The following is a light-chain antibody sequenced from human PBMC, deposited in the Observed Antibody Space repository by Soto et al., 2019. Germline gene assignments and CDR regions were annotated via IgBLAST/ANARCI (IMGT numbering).Light chain of an antibody. J-gene: IGLJ2*01. CDR1: SSDVGGYDY. CDR3: SPYTSNTTLV. Sequence: QSALTQPASVSGSPGQSITISCTGTSSDVGGYDYVCWYQQNPGKAPKLMIYAVTNRPSGVSNRFSGSKSGNTASLSISGLQAEEEADFYCSPYTSNTTLVFGGGTNLTVL. V-gene: IGLV2-14*01. CDR2: AVT.